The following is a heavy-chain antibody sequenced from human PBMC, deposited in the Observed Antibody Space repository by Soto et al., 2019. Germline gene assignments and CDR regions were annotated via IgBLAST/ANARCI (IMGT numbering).Heavy chain of an antibody. J-gene: IGHJ4*02. CDR2: INADGNYT. D-gene: IGHD4-17*01. CDR3: ARGGAYGDYRSDY. Sequence: EVQLVESGGGLVQPGGSLRLSCAASGFTFSIYWMHWVRQVPGKGRVWVSRINADGNYTSNADFVKGRFTVSRDNAKNTLYLQMDSLRAEDTAVYFCARGGAYGDYRSDYWGQGTLVTVSS. CDR1: GFTFSIYW. V-gene: IGHV3-74*01.